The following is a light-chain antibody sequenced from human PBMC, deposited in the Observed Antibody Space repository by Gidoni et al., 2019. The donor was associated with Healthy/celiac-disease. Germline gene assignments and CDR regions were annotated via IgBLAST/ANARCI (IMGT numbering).Light chain of an antibody. CDR3: SSYTSSTTLGV. Sequence: QSALTQPASVSGSPGQSLTISCSGTSSDVGGYNYVSWFQLHTCNAPKLMIYDLSYRPSWVSNRFSGSKAGNTASLNISVLQSEDDADYYCSSYTSSTTLGVFGTGTKVTVL. CDR1: SSDVGGYNY. V-gene: IGLV2-14*03. J-gene: IGLJ1*01. CDR2: DLS.